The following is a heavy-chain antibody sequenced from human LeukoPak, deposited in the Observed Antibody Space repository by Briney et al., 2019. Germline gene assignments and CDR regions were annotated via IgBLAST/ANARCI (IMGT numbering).Heavy chain of an antibody. CDR1: GGSVSSGSYC. D-gene: IGHD5-18*01. V-gene: IGHV4-61*02. J-gene: IGHJ4*02. CDR2: IYTSGST. CDR3: ARAVDTAMVLDY. Sequence: TLSLTCTVSGGSVSSGSYCWRWIRQPAGKGLEWIWRIYTSGSTNYNPSLKSRVTISVDTSKNQFSLKLSSVTAADTAVYYCARAVDTAMVLDYWGQGTLVTVSS.